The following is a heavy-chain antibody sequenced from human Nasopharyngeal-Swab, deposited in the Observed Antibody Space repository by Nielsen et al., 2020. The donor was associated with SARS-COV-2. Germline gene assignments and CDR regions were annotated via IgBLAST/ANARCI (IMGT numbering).Heavy chain of an antibody. J-gene: IGHJ4*02. CDR3: ARDSFTGSSHLDY. V-gene: IGHV3-33*08. CDR1: GFTFSDYY. D-gene: IGHD6-6*01. CDR2: IWYDGSNK. Sequence: GGSLRLSCAASGFTFSDYYMSWIRQAPGKGLEWVAVIWYDGSNKYYADSVKGRFTISRDNSKNTLYLQMNSLRAEDTAVYYCARDSFTGSSHLDYWGQGTLVTVSS.